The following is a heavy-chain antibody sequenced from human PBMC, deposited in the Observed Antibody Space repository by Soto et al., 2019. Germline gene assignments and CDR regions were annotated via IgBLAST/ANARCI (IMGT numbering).Heavy chain of an antibody. CDR2: ISWSSGSI. CDR1: GFTFDDYA. D-gene: IGHD6-19*01. Sequence: GGSLRLSCAASGFTFDDYAMHWVRQAPGKGLEWVSGISWSSGSIGYADSVKGRFTISRDNAKNSLYLQMNSLRAEDTALYYCAKGRVGGWYIHYSGQATLVTVSS. J-gene: IGHJ4*02. V-gene: IGHV3-9*01. CDR3: AKGRVGGWYIHY.